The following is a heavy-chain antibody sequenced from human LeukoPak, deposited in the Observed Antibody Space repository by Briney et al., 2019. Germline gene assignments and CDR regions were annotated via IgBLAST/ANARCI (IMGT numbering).Heavy chain of an antibody. D-gene: IGHD5-18*01. CDR3: ARRATTERGHSYGLDY. J-gene: IGHJ4*02. Sequence: GGSLRLSCAASGFTFSSYSMNWVRQAPGKGLEWVSSISSSSSYIYYADSVKGRFTISRDNAKNSLYLQMNSLRAEDTAVYYCARRATTERGHSYGLDYWGQGTLVTVSS. CDR1: GFTFSSYS. V-gene: IGHV3-21*01. CDR2: ISSSSSYI.